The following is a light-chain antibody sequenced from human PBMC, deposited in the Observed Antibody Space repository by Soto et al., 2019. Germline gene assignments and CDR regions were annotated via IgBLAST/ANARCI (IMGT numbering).Light chain of an antibody. CDR3: QQYDNWWA. Sequence: EIVVTQSPATLSVSPGERATLSCRASQSIGGSLAWYQQKAGQAPRLLVYGASNRATGVPARFSGSGSGTDFTLTISSLQSEDFAVYYCQQYDNWWAFGQGTKVEIK. CDR2: GAS. J-gene: IGKJ1*01. CDR1: QSIGGS. V-gene: IGKV3-15*01.